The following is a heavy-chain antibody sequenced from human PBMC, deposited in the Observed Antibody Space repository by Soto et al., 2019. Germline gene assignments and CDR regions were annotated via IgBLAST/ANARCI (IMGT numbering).Heavy chain of an antibody. V-gene: IGHV3-7*01. D-gene: IGHD2-21*01. J-gene: IGHJ4*02. CDR1: GFTFSSYW. CDR2: IKQDGSEK. Sequence: PGGSLRLSCAAYGFTFSSYWMRWVRQAPGKGLEWVANIKQDGSEKYYVDSVKGRFTISRDNAKNSLYLQMNSLRAEDTAVYYCARDTATYQLLSGFCGGDCYHDYWGQGTLVTAPQ. CDR3: ARDTATYQLLSGFCGGDCYHDY.